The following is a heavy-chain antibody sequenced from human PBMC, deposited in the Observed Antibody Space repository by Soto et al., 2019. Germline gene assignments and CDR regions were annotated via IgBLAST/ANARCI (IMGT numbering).Heavy chain of an antibody. J-gene: IGHJ3*02. V-gene: IGHV3-30-3*01. CDR1: GFTFSSYA. D-gene: IGHD6-6*01. CDR2: ISYDGSKK. CDR3: AREPSRQLVLGAFDI. Sequence: GGSLRLFCAASGFTFSSYAMHWVRQAPGKGLEWVAVISYDGSKKYHTHSVKGRFPISRDNSKNTLYLQMNSLRAEDTALYYCAREPSRQLVLGAFDIWGQGTMGTVAS.